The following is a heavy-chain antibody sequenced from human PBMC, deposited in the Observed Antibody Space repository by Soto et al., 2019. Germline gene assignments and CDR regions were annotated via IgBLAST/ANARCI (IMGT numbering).Heavy chain of an antibody. CDR3: ARDTAGTSYYYYGMDV. D-gene: IGHD1-7*01. CDR1: GFTFSSYG. V-gene: IGHV3-33*01. J-gene: IGHJ6*02. CDR2: IWYDGSNK. Sequence: GGSLRLSCAASGFTFSSYGMHWVRQAPGKGLEWVAVIWYDGSNKYYADSVKGRFTISRDNSKNTLYLQMNSLRAEDTAVYYCARDTAGTSYYYYGMDVWGQGTTVTVSS.